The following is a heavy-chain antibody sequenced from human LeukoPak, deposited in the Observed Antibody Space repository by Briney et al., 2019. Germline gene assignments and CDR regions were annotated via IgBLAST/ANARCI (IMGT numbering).Heavy chain of an antibody. CDR2: IIPIFGTA. V-gene: IGHV1-69*13. D-gene: IGHD3-22*01. J-gene: IGHJ4*02. CDR1: GGTFSSYA. Sequence: ASVKVSCKASGGTFSSYAISWVRQAPGQGLEWMGGIIPIFGTANYAQKFQGRVTITADESTSTAYMELSSLRSEDTAVYYCARVLDSSGYYYGWWFDYWGQGSLVTVSS. CDR3: ARVLDSSGYYYGWWFDY.